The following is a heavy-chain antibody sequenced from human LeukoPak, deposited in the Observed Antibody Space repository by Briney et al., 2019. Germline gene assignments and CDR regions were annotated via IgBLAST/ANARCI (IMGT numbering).Heavy chain of an antibody. CDR1: GYTFTGYY. V-gene: IGHV1-2*02. CDR3: ARDSHGDYYYYYMDV. D-gene: IGHD4-17*01. Sequence: ASVKVSCKASGYTFTGYYMHWVRQAPGQGLEWMGWINPNSGGTNYAQKFQGRVTMTRDTSISTAYMELSRLRSDDTAVYYCARDSHGDYYYYYMDVWGKGTTVTVSS. J-gene: IGHJ6*03. CDR2: INPNSGGT.